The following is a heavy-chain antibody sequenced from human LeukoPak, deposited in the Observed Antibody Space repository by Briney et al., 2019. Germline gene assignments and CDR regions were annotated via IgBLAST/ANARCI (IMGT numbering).Heavy chain of an antibody. Sequence: SVKVSCKASGGTFSSYAISWVRQAPGQGLEWMGRIIPILGIANYAQKFQGRVTITADKSTSTAYMELSSLRSEDTAVYYCARDYGGQTRDFQHWGQGTLVTVSS. CDR2: IIPILGIA. J-gene: IGHJ1*01. V-gene: IGHV1-69*04. CDR1: GGTFSSYA. D-gene: IGHD4-17*01. CDR3: ARDYGGQTRDFQH.